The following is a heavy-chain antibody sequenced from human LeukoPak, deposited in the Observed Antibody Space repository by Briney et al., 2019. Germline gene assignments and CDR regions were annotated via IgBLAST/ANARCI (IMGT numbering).Heavy chain of an antibody. D-gene: IGHD4-17*01. CDR2: IIPILGIA. J-gene: IGHJ4*02. Sequence: GASVKVSRRASGGTFSSYAISWVRQAPGQGLEGMGRIIPILGIANYAQKFQGRVTITADKSTSTAYMELSSLRSEDTAVYYCARGPPYGDYVLPFDYWGQGTLVTVSS. CDR1: GGTFSSYA. CDR3: ARGPPYGDYVLPFDY. V-gene: IGHV1-69*04.